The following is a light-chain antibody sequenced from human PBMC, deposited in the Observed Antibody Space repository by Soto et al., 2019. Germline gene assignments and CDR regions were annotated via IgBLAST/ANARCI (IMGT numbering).Light chain of an antibody. CDR1: QSVSSN. J-gene: IGKJ5*01. CDR3: QQYGSSLIT. Sequence: EIVLTQSPGTLSLSPGERATLSCRASQSVSSNLAWYQQKPGQAPRLLIYGASSRPTGIPDRFSGSGSGTDFTLTISRLEPEDFAVYYCQQYGSSLITFGQGTRLEIK. CDR2: GAS. V-gene: IGKV3-20*01.